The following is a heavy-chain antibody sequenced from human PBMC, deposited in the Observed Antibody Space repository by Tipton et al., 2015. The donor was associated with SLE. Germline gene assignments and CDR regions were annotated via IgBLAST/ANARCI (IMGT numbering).Heavy chain of an antibody. J-gene: IGHJ6*03. CDR2: MSSSGSA. V-gene: IGHV4-61*02. CDR3: ARDSYNYDTSGYYRGGYYYMDV. Sequence: LRLSCTVSGGSISSDTYYWSWIRQPAGKAMEWIGRMSSSGSANYNPSLKSRVAISLDMSKSQFSLELSSVTAADRAVYYCARDSYNYDTSGYYRGGYYYMDVWGKGTTVAVSS. CDR1: GGSISSDTYY. D-gene: IGHD3-22*01.